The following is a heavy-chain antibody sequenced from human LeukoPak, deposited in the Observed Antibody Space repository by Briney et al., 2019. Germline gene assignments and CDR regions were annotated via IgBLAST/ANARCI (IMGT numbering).Heavy chain of an antibody. CDR1: GFTFSSYW. Sequence: PGGSLRLSCAASGFTFSSYWMTWVRQAPGKGLEWVANINQNGSMKYYVDSVKGRFTISRDNAKDSLYLLMNSLRAEDTAVYYCAREWFGELLPTPLGYWGQGTLVTVSS. D-gene: IGHD3-10*01. J-gene: IGHJ4*02. CDR3: AREWFGELLPTPLGY. V-gene: IGHV3-7*01. CDR2: INQNGSMK.